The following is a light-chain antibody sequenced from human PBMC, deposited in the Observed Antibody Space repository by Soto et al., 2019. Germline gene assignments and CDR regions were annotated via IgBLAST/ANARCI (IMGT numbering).Light chain of an antibody. CDR3: QQCAFSPRT. CDR1: QSVTXNY. Sequence: EIVLTQSPDTLSLSPGXXXXLXCXASQSVTXNYVAWYQQKPGQAPRLLIYDASSRATGIPDRFSGSGSGTDFTLTISRLEPEDFAVYYCQQCAFSPRTFGQGTRLEMK. V-gene: IGKV3-20*01. CDR2: DAS. J-gene: IGKJ2*01.